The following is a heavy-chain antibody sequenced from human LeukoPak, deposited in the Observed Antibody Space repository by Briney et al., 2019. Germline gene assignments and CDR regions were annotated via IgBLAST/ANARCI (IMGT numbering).Heavy chain of an antibody. CDR3: ARVRLGYYDFWSGYYGPFDY. Sequence: GGSLRLSCAASGFTFSSYSMNWVRQAPGKGLEWVSSISSSSSYIYYADSVKGRFTISRDNAKNSLYLQMNSLRAEDTAVYYCARVRLGYYDFWSGYYGPFDYWGQGTLVTVSS. V-gene: IGHV3-21*01. J-gene: IGHJ4*02. D-gene: IGHD3-3*01. CDR2: ISSSSSYI. CDR1: GFTFSSYS.